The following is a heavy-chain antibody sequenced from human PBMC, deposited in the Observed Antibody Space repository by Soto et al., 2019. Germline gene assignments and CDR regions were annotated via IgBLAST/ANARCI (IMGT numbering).Heavy chain of an antibody. CDR2: IDWDDDK. J-gene: IGHJ6*02. D-gene: IGHD3-22*01. V-gene: IGHV2-70*01. CDR3: ARIPHYYDSSGYYYYGMDV. Sequence: SGPTLVNPTQTLTLTCTFSGFSLSTSGMCVSWIRQPPGKALEWLALIDWDDDKYYSTSLKTRLTISKDTSKNQVVLTMTNMDPVDTATYYCARIPHYYDSSGYYYYGMDVWGQGTTVTV. CDR1: GFSLSTSGMC.